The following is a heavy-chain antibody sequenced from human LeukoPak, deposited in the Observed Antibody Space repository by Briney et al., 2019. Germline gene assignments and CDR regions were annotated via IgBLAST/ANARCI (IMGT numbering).Heavy chain of an antibody. J-gene: IGHJ4*02. D-gene: IGHD3-10*01. Sequence: PGGSLRLSCAASGFTFSSSWMHWVRQAPGKGLEWVANIRQDGSERYYVDSVKGRFTISRDNAKNSLYLQMDSLRAEDTAVYYCAREWFGELSFAYWGQGTLVTVSS. CDR3: AREWFGELSFAY. CDR1: GFTFSSSW. V-gene: IGHV3-7*01. CDR2: IRQDGSER.